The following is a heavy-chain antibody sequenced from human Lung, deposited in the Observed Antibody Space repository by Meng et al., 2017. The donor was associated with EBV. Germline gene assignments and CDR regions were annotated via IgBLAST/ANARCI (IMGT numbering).Heavy chain of an antibody. CDR1: GASISNNNW. Sequence: VQLEESGPGQVKPSGPLSIICTVSGASISNNNWWSWVRQPPGKGLEWIGEISHSGTTNYTPSLKSRVTISVDKSKNQFSLKLTSVTAADTAVYYCARIEGYDRLYYFGQWGRGTLVTVSS. V-gene: IGHV4-4*02. D-gene: IGHD5-12*01. CDR3: ARIEGYDRLYYFGQ. J-gene: IGHJ4*02. CDR2: ISHSGTT.